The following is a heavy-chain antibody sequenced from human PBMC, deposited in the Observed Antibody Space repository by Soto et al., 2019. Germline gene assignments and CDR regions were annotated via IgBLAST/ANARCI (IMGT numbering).Heavy chain of an antibody. CDR3: AKDPGLNYYGSGSYYDYYGMDV. Sequence: GGSLRLSCAASGFTFSSYGMHWVRQAPGKGLEWVAVISYDGSNKYYADSVKGRFTISRDNSKNTLYLQMNSLRAEDTAVYYCAKDPGLNYYGSGSYYDYYGMDVWGQGTTVTVSS. CDR2: ISYDGSNK. D-gene: IGHD3-10*01. V-gene: IGHV3-30*18. CDR1: GFTFSSYG. J-gene: IGHJ6*02.